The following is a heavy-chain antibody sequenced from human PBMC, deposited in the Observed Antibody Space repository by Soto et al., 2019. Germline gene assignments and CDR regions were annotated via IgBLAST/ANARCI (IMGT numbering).Heavy chain of an antibody. D-gene: IGHD4-4*01. CDR3: ARDDMTTVTTRLYNFDY. CDR1: GYTFTSYG. J-gene: IGHJ4*02. V-gene: IGHV1-18*01. CDR2: ISAYNGNT. Sequence: VKVSCKASGYTFTSYGISWVRQAPGQGLEWMGWISAYNGNTNYAQKLQGRVTMTTDTSTSTAYMELRSLRSDDTAVYYCARDDMTTVTTRLYNFDYWGQGALVTVSS.